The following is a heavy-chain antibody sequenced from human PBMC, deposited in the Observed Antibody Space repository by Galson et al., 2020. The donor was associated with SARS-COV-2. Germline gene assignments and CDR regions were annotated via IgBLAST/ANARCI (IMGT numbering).Heavy chain of an antibody. J-gene: IGHJ4*02. CDR1: GGSISSGGNY. Sequence: ETSETLSLTCTVSGGSISSGGNYWSWLRQHPGKGLEWIGYIYYSGTTNYNTSLKSRVTISVDTSKNVFSLRLSSVTAADTAVYYCAREGPNYYDSSGYPTYFDYWVQGTLLTVSS. CDR3: AREGPNYYDSSGYPTYFDY. D-gene: IGHD3-22*01. CDR2: IYYSGTT. V-gene: IGHV4-31*03.